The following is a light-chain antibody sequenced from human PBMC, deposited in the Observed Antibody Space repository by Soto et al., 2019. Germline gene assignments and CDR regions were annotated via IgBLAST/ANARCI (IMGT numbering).Light chain of an antibody. J-gene: IGKJ2*01. Sequence: EIVLTQSPGTLSLSPGERATLSCRTSESISNSYLAWYQQKPGQAPRLLIYGASRRATGIPDRFSGSGSETDFTLTISRLETEDFAMYYCQKYGSSPLYTFGQGTKVEI. CDR1: ESISNSY. CDR2: GAS. CDR3: QKYGSSPLYT. V-gene: IGKV3-20*01.